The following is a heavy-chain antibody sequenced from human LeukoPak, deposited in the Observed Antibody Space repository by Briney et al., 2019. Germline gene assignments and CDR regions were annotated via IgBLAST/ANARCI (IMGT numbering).Heavy chain of an antibody. J-gene: IGHJ4*02. CDR1: GYSISSGYY. CDR3: ASRDSSGYYSYYFDY. Sequence: PSETLSLTCAVSGYSISSGYYWGWIRQPPGKGLEWIGSIYHSGSTYYNPSLKSRVTISVDTSKNQFSLKLSSVTAVDTAVYYCASRDSSGYYSYYFDYWGQGTLVTVSS. D-gene: IGHD3-22*01. CDR2: IYHSGST. V-gene: IGHV4-38-2*01.